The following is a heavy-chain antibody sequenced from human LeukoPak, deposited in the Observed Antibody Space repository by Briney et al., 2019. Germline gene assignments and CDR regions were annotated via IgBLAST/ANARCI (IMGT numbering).Heavy chain of an antibody. CDR3: AKDQRAYGGQAFEI. J-gene: IGHJ3*02. D-gene: IGHD5-12*01. CDR1: GFTFSSYG. Sequence: GGSLRLSCAASGFTFSSYGMHWVRQAPGKGLEWVAFIRYDGSNKYYADSVKGRFTISRDNSKNTLHLQMDSLRAEDTAIYSCAKDQRAYGGQAFEIWGQGTMVTVSS. V-gene: IGHV3-30*02. CDR2: IRYDGSNK.